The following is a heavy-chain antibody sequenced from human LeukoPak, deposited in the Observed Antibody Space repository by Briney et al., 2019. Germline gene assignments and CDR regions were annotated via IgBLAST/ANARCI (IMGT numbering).Heavy chain of an antibody. CDR2: IKEDGTVK. J-gene: IGHJ4*02. Sequence: GGSLRLSCAASGFTFSRYWMSWVRQAPGKGLEWVANIKEDGTVKYYVESVKGRFTISRDNAKNSLYLQMNSLRAEDAAVYYCAASITMFDYWGQGTLVTVSS. D-gene: IGHD3-10*01. V-gene: IGHV3-7*02. CDR3: AASITMFDY. CDR1: GFTFSRYW.